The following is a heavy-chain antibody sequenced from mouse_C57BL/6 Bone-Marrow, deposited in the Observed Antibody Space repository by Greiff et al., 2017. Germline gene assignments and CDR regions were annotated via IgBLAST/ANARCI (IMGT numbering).Heavy chain of an antibody. CDR2: ISSGGSYT. V-gene: IGHV5-6*02. Sequence: EVKLEESGGDLVKPGGSLKLSCAASGFTFSSYGMSWVRQTPDKRLEWVATISSGGSYTYYPDSVKGRFTISRDNAKNTLYLQMSSLKSEDTAMYYCARHFPYYYGSSYLFDYWGQGTTLTVSS. J-gene: IGHJ2*01. CDR1: GFTFSSYG. CDR3: ARHFPYYYGSSYLFDY. D-gene: IGHD1-1*01.